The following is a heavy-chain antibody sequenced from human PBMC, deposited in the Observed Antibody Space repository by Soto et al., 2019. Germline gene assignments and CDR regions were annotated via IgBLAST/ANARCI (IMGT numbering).Heavy chain of an antibody. J-gene: IGHJ5*02. CDR2: INHSGST. CDR1: GGSFSGYY. V-gene: IGHV4-34*01. Sequence: SETLSLTCAVYGGSFSGYYRSWIRQPSGKGLEWIGEINHSGSTNYNPSLKSRVTISVDTSKNQFSLKLSSVTAADTAVYYCARGTGLFDPWGQGTLVTSPQ. CDR3: ARGTGLFDP.